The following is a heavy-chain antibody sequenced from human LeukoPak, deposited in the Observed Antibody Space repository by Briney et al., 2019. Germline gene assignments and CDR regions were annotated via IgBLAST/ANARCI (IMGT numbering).Heavy chain of an antibody. D-gene: IGHD5-24*01. CDR2: ISNSSNYI. CDR3: ARWSMATNGYYFDY. J-gene: IGHJ4*02. V-gene: IGHV3-21*01. Sequence: GGSLRLSCSASGFTFTHYSINWVRQAPGKGLEWLSSISNSSNYIYYADSVKGRFTISRDNAKNSLYLQMDSLRAEDTAVYYCARWSMATNGYYFDYWGQGTLVTVSS. CDR1: GFTFTHYS.